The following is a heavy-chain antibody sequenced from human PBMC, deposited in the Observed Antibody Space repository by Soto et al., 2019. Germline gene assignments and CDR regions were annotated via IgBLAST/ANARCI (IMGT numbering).Heavy chain of an antibody. CDR2: INAGNGNT. CDR3: ARLVYSGYEIDY. J-gene: IGHJ4*02. Sequence: ASVKVSCKASGGTFSSYAISWVRQAPGQGLEWMGWINAGNGNTKYSQKFQGRVTITRDTSASTAYMELSSLRSEDTAVYYGARLVYSGYEIDYWGQGTMVTV. V-gene: IGHV1-3*01. D-gene: IGHD5-12*01. CDR1: GGTFSSYA.